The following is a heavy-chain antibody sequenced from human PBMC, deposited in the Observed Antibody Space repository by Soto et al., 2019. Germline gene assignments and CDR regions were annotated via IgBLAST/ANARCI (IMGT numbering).Heavy chain of an antibody. D-gene: IGHD5-12*01. CDR3: ARGALGYSGYDFWFDY. CDR1: EYTFTAYY. J-gene: IGHJ4*02. Sequence: ASVKVSCKASEYTFTAYYMHWVRQAPGQGLEWMGWINPNSGGTNFAQKFQGWVTMTRDTSISTVYMELSRLRSDDTAVYYCARGALGYSGYDFWFDYWGQGTLVTVSS. V-gene: IGHV1-2*04. CDR2: INPNSGGT.